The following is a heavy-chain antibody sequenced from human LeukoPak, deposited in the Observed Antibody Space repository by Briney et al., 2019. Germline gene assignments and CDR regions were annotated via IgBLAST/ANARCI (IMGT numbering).Heavy chain of an antibody. CDR2: IYYSGST. CDR1: GGSISSGDYY. D-gene: IGHD3-22*01. Sequence: SETLSLTCTVSGGSISSGDYYWSWIRQPPGKGLEWIGYIYYSGSTYYNPSLKSRVTISVDTSKNQFSLKLSSVTAADTAVYYCARVSFRSYYDSSGYCFDYWGQGTLVTVSS. CDR3: ARVSFRSYYDSSGYCFDY. V-gene: IGHV4-30-4*01. J-gene: IGHJ4*02.